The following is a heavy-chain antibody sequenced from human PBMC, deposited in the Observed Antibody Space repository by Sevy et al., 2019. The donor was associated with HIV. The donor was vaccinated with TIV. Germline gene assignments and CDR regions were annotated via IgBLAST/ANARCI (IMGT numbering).Heavy chain of an antibody. J-gene: IGHJ4*02. CDR1: GFTFSSYW. Sequence: GGSLRLSCAASGFTFSSYWMHWVRQAPGKGLVWVSRFNSDGSSTSYGDSVKGRFTISRDNAKNTLYLQMNSLRAEDTAGYYCATLALCSGSNWGQGTLVTVSS. D-gene: IGHD6-19*01. V-gene: IGHV3-74*01. CDR3: ATLALCSGSN. CDR2: FNSDGSST.